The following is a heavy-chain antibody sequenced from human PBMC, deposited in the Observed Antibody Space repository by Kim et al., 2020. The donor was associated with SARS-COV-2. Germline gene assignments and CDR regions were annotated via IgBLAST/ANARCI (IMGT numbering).Heavy chain of an antibody. Sequence: NPSLKSRVTISVDTSKNQFSLKLSSVTAADTAVYYCARRVGATRDDAFDIWGQGTMVTVSS. V-gene: IGHV4-39*01. D-gene: IGHD1-26*01. J-gene: IGHJ3*02. CDR3: ARRVGATRDDAFDI.